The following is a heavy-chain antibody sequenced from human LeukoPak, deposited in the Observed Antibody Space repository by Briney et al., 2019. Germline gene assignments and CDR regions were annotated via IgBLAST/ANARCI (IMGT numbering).Heavy chain of an antibody. CDR1: GGSISSGSYY. D-gene: IGHD1-26*01. CDR2: IYYSGST. J-gene: IGHJ4*02. Sequence: PSQTLSLTCTVSGGSISSGSYYWSWIRQPPGKGLEWIGYIYYSGSTNYNPSLKSRVTISVDTSKNQFSLKLSSVTAADTAVYYCASGSYSSFDYWGQGTLVTVSS. V-gene: IGHV4-61*01. CDR3: ASGSYSSFDY.